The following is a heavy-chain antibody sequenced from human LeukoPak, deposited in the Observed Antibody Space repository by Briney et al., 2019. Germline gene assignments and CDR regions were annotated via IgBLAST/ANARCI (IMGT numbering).Heavy chain of an antibody. CDR1: GGSINSGGYY. Sequence: SETLSLTCTVSGGSINSGGYYWSWIRQHPGKGLEWIGYISNSGTTYYNPSLQSRVTMSVDTSKNQFSLKLSSVTAVDTAVYYCARKENVYYYFDYWGQGTLVTVSS. CDR3: ARKENVYYYFDY. CDR2: ISNSGTT. D-gene: IGHD3-10*01. J-gene: IGHJ4*02. V-gene: IGHV4-31*03.